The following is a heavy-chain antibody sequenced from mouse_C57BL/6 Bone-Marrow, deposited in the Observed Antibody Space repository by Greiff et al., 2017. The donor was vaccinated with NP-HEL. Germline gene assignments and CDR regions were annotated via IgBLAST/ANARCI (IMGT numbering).Heavy chain of an antibody. J-gene: IGHJ3*01. CDR1: GYTFTEYT. Sequence: QVQLQQPGAELVKPGASVKLSCKASGYTFTEYTIHWVKQRPGQGLEWIGRFYPGSGGIKYNEKFKDKATLTADKSSSTVYMALSRMTSEDSAVDFCARHEDEYGRGFAYWGQGTLVTVSA. CDR3: ARHEDEYGRGFAY. CDR2: FYPGSGGI. D-gene: IGHD2-10*02. V-gene: IGHV1-62-2*01.